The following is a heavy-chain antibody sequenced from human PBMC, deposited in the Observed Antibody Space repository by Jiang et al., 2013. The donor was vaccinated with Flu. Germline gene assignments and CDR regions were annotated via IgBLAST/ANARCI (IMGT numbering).Heavy chain of an antibody. Sequence: VQLVESGGGLVQPGGSLRLSCAASGFTLSNFWLGWVRQAPGKGPEWVANINQDGSETNYVASMKGRFTISRDNVKNSVLLQMNSLRVEDTAVYYCVGGGGWLTDHWGQGILVTVSS. V-gene: IGHV3-7*01. CDR3: VGGGGWLTDH. CDR2: INQDGSET. J-gene: IGHJ4*02. D-gene: IGHD6-19*01. CDR1: GFTLSNFW.